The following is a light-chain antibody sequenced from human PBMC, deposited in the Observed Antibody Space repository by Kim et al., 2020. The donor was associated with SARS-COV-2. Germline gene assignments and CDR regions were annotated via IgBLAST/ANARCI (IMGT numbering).Light chain of an antibody. J-gene: IGKJ1*01. CDR1: QSVTNNF. Sequence: SPGESATLSCRAAQSVTNNFLAWYQQKPGQAPRLLIYGASSRATGIQDRFSGSGSGTDFTLTISRLEPEDFAVYYCQQYGSSLQTFGQGTKVDIK. V-gene: IGKV3-20*01. CDR3: QQYGSSLQT. CDR2: GAS.